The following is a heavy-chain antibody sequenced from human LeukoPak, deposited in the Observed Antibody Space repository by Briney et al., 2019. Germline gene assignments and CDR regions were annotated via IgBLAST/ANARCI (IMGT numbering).Heavy chain of an antibody. Sequence: SVKVSCKASGGTFSSYAISWVRQAPGQGLEWMGGIIPIFGTANYAQKFQGRVTITTDESTSTAYMELSSLRSEDTAMYYCARDSDQDWYFDLWGRGTLVTVSS. CDR3: ARDSDQDWYFDL. D-gene: IGHD2-2*01. J-gene: IGHJ2*01. CDR1: GGTFSSYA. CDR2: IIPIFGTA. V-gene: IGHV1-69*05.